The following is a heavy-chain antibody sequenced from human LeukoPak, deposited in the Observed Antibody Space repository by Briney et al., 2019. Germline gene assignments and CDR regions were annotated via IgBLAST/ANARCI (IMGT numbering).Heavy chain of an antibody. J-gene: IGHJ3*02. V-gene: IGHV4-39*07. CDR2: IYYSGST. Sequence: PSETLSLTCAVSGGPISSSSYYWGWIRQPPGKGLEWIGSIYYSGSTYYNPSLKSRVTISVDTSKNQFSLKLSSVTAADTAVYYCARDSRELGEWGHLSAAIDYAFDIWGQGTMVTVSS. CDR1: GGPISSSSYY. D-gene: IGHD1-26*01. CDR3: ARDSRELGEWGHLSAAIDYAFDI.